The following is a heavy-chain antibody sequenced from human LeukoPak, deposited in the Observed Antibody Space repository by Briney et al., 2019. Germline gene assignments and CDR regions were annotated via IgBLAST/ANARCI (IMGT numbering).Heavy chain of an antibody. Sequence: PSETLSLTCTVSGGSISSSSYYWGWIRQPPGKGLEWIGSIYYSGSTYYNPSLKSRVTISVDTSKNQFSLKLSSVTAADTAVYYCASEVCGGSCYNDYWGQGTLVTVSS. CDR2: IYYSGST. D-gene: IGHD2-15*01. CDR3: ASEVCGGSCYNDY. J-gene: IGHJ4*02. V-gene: IGHV4-39*01. CDR1: GGSISSSSYY.